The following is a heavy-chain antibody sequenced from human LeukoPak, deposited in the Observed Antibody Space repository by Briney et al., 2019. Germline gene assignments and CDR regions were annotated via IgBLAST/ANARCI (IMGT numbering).Heavy chain of an antibody. CDR3: ARASSPYNWYFDL. CDR2: VGAGNGDT. Sequence: ASVKVSCKASSYRFNNHGLSWVRQAPGQGLEWVGWVGAGNGDTHYAQKLQGRVTMTTDTSTNTAYMDLRSLRSDDTAVYYCARASSPYNWYFDLWGRGTLVTVPS. J-gene: IGHJ2*01. V-gene: IGHV1-18*01. CDR1: SYRFNNHG. D-gene: IGHD4-11*01.